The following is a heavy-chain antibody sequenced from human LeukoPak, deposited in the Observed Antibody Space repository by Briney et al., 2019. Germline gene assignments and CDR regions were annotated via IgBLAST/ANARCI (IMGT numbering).Heavy chain of an antibody. CDR3: ARVRGAGTYQAEY. CDR2: IDPIDLST. J-gene: IGHJ4*02. CDR1: GYSFNAFW. Sequence: GESLRVSCEVFGYSFNAFWITWMRQMPGKGLEWMGKIDPIDLSTEYSPSSQGHVTMSVDESVSTAYLQWSSLKASDTAMYYCARVRGAGTYQAEYWGQGTQVIVSS. D-gene: IGHD3-10*01. V-gene: IGHV5-10-1*01.